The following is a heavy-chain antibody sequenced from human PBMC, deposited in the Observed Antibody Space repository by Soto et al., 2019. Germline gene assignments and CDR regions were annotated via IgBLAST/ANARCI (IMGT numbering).Heavy chain of an antibody. CDR3: ARDPASYYDSSGYFDL. Sequence: GGSLRLSCAASGFTFSSYWMHWVRQAPGKGLVWASRINSDGSSTSYADSVKGRFTISRDNAKNTLYLQMNSLRAEDTAVYYCARDPASYYDSSGYFDLWGRGT. CDR1: GFTFSSYW. J-gene: IGHJ2*01. V-gene: IGHV3-74*01. D-gene: IGHD3-22*01. CDR2: INSDGSST.